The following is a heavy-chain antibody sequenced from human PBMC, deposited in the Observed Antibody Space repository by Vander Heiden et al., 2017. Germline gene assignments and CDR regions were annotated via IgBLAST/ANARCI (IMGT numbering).Heavy chain of an antibody. J-gene: IGHJ4*02. CDR1: GDRVSSNSAP. CDR3: AREVSIAARSEGQYFDY. D-gene: IGHD6-6*01. Sequence: QVQLPQSGPGLVKPSQTLPLTCAISGDRVSSNSAPWNWIRQSPSRGLEWLGRTYYRSKWYNDYAVSVKSRITINPDTSKNQFSLQLNSVTPEDTAVYYCAREVSIAARSEGQYFDYWGQGTLVTVSS. V-gene: IGHV6-1*01. CDR2: TYYRSKWYN.